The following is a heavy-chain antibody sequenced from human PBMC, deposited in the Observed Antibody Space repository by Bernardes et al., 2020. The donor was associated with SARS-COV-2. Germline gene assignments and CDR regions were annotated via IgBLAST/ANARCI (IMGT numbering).Heavy chain of an antibody. CDR2: ISSSSSYI. CDR3: ARDLGSSSGSIDY. J-gene: IGHJ4*02. CDR1: GFTFSSYS. Sequence: GGSLRLSCAASGFTFSSYSMNWVRQAPGKGLEWVSSISSSSSYIYYADSVKGRFTISRDNAKNSLYLQMNSLRAEDTAVYYCARDLGSSSGSIDYWGQGTLVTVSS. D-gene: IGHD3-22*01. V-gene: IGHV3-21*01.